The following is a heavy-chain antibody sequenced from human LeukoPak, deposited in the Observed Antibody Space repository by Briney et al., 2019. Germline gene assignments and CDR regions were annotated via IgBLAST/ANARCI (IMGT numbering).Heavy chain of an antibody. V-gene: IGHV1-69*05. CDR1: GGTFSSSA. Sequence: SVKVSCKASGGTFSSSAISWVRQAPGQGLEWMGGIIPIFGTANYAQKFQGRVTITTDESTSTAYMELSSLRSEDTAVYYCARGGGDTVTTSFYYYMDVWGKGTTVTVSS. CDR3: ARGGGDTVTTSFYYYMDV. CDR2: IIPIFGTA. D-gene: IGHD4-11*01. J-gene: IGHJ6*03.